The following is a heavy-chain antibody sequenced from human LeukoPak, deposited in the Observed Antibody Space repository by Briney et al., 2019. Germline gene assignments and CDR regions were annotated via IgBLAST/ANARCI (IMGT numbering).Heavy chain of an antibody. V-gene: IGHV4-38-2*01. D-gene: IGHD2-8*01. CDR2: IYHSGST. J-gene: IGHJ4*02. Sequence: SETLSLTCAVSGYSISSGYYWGWIRQPPGKGLEWIGSIYHSGSTYYNPSLKSRVTISVDTSKNQFSLKLSSVTAADTAVYYCARHEPSRYCTIGVCYKRFGGYFDYWGQGTLVTVSS. CDR3: ARHEPSRYCTIGVCYKRFGGYFDY. CDR1: GYSISSGYY.